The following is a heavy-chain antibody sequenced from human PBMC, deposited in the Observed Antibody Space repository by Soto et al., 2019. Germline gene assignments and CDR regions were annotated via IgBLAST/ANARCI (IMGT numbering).Heavy chain of an antibody. CDR1: GYTFTSYG. D-gene: IGHD3-10*01. CDR3: ARDQDSGSGSYLTYRTYYYGMDV. CDR2: ISAYNGNT. Sequence: GASVKVSCKASGYTFTSYGIRWVRQAPGQGLEWMGWISAYNGNTNYAQKLQGRVTMTTDTSTSTAYMELRSLRSDDTAVYYCARDQDSGSGSYLTYRTYYYGMDVWGQGTTVTVSS. V-gene: IGHV1-18*04. J-gene: IGHJ6*02.